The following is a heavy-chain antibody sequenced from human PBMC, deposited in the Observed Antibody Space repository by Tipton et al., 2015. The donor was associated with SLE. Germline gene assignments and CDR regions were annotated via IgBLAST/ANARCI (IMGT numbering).Heavy chain of an antibody. V-gene: IGHV4-34*01. Sequence: TLSLTCAVYGGSFSGYYWSWIRQPPGKGLEWIGEINHSGSTNSIPSLKSRVTISVDTSKNQFSLKLSSVTAADTAVYYCARGTVTAAFDIWGQGTMVTVSS. D-gene: IGHD4-17*01. CDR2: INHSGST. CDR1: GGSFSGYY. J-gene: IGHJ3*02. CDR3: ARGTVTAAFDI.